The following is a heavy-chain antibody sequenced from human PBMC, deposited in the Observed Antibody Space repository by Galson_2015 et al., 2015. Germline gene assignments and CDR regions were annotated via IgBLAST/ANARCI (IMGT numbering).Heavy chain of an antibody. D-gene: IGHD2-2*01. Sequence: SLRLSCAASGVTVSNNYMSWVRQAPGKGLEWVSVIYGGGMTHYPHSVKGRFTTSTDNFKNTLYLQMNNLRAEDTAVYFCARDSTTTHRAGYWGQGTLVIVSS. J-gene: IGHJ4*02. CDR1: GVTVSNNY. CDR2: IYGGGMT. V-gene: IGHV3-53*01. CDR3: ARDSTTTHRAGY.